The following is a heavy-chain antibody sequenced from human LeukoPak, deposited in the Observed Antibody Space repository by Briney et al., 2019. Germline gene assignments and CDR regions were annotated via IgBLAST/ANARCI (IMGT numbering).Heavy chain of an antibody. CDR3: ARVGCSSGWLAEYFQH. Sequence: GGSLRLSCAASGFTFSSYSMNWVRQAPGKGLEWVSSISSSSSYIYYADSVKGRFTISRDNAKNSLYLQMNSLRAEDTAVYYCARVGCSSGWLAEYFQHWGQGTLVTVSS. J-gene: IGHJ1*01. V-gene: IGHV3-21*01. CDR1: GFTFSSYS. D-gene: IGHD6-19*01. CDR2: ISSSSSYI.